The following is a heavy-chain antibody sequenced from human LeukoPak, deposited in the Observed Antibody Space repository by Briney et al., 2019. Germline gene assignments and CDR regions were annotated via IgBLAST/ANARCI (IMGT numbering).Heavy chain of an antibody. CDR1: GYTFTSYG. V-gene: IGHV1-18*01. CDR3: ARYQGNQMGLLWFGELLPFDY. D-gene: IGHD3-10*01. J-gene: IGHJ4*02. Sequence: ASVKVSRKASGYTFTSYGISWVRQAPGQGLEWMGWISAYNGNTNYAQKLQGRVTMTTDTSTSTAYMELRSLRSDDTAVYYCARYQGNQMGLLWFGELLPFDYWGQGTLVTVSS. CDR2: ISAYNGNT.